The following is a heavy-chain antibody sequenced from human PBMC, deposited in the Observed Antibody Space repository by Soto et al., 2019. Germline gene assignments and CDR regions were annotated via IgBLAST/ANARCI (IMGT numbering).Heavy chain of an antibody. D-gene: IGHD2-8*02. CDR2: ISGSGGST. J-gene: IGHJ4*02. CDR1: GFTFSSYA. Sequence: GGSLSLSCAASGFTFSSYAMSWVRQAPGKGRGWVSAISGSGGSTYYADTVKGRFTMSRDNSKNTLYLQMNSLRAEDTAVYYCANISDWVDYWGQGTLVTVSS. CDR3: ANISDWVDY. V-gene: IGHV3-23*01.